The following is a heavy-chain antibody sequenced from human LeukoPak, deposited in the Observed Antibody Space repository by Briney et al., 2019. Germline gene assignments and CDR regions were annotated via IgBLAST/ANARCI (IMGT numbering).Heavy chain of an antibody. CDR3: TRDRSGSYYFDY. V-gene: IGHV3-49*04. CDR2: IRSKAYGGTT. D-gene: IGHD1-26*01. J-gene: IGHJ4*02. CDR1: GFTFGDYA. Sequence: GGSLRLSCIVSGFTFGDYAMSWVRQAPGKGLEWVGFIRSKAYGGTTEYAASVKGRFTISRDDSKSIAYLQMNSLKTEGTAVYYCTRDRSGSYYFDYWGQGTLVTVSS.